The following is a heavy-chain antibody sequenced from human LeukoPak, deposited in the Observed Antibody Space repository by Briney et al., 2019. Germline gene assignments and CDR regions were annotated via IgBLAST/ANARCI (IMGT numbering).Heavy chain of an antibody. J-gene: IGHJ4*02. D-gene: IGHD5-12*01. CDR1: EFTFSSYW. CDR3: AKGLFSGYDKYLDS. CDR2: ISSTSSDI. V-gene: IGHV3-21*04. Sequence: PGGSLRLSCAVSEFTFSSYWMSWVRQAPGKGLEWVSFISSTSSDINYADSVRDRFTISRDNAKNSLFLQMDSLRVEDTAVYYCAKGLFSGYDKYLDSWGQGTLVTVSS.